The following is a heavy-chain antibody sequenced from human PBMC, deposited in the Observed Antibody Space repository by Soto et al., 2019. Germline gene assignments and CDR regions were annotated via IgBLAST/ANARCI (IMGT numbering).Heavy chain of an antibody. Sequence: PSETLSLTCTVSGGSISSGDYYLSWIRQPPGKGLEWIGYIYYSGSTYYNPSLKSRVTISVDTSKNQFSLKLSSVTAADTAVYYCARYSGYEGLRFDPWGQGTLVTV. CDR3: ARYSGYEGLRFDP. J-gene: IGHJ5*02. D-gene: IGHD5-12*01. V-gene: IGHV4-30-4*01. CDR1: GGSISSGDYY. CDR2: IYYSGST.